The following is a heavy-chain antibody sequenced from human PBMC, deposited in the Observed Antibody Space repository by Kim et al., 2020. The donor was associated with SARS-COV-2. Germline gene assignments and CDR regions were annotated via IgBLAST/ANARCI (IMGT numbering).Heavy chain of an antibody. Sequence: GGSLRLSCAASGFTFSSYSMNWVRQAPGKGLEWVSYISSSSSTIYYADSVKGRFTISRDNAKNSLYLQMNSLRDEDTAVYYCARDSGYYDSSGYYPDAFDIWGQGTMVTVSS. CDR2: ISSSSSTI. V-gene: IGHV3-48*02. D-gene: IGHD3-22*01. J-gene: IGHJ3*02. CDR3: ARDSGYYDSSGYYPDAFDI. CDR1: GFTFSSYS.